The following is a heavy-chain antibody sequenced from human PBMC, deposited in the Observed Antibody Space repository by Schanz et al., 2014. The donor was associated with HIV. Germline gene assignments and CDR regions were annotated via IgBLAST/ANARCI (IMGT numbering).Heavy chain of an antibody. Sequence: EVQLVESGGLVVQPGGSLRLSCEASGFTFSRYPMNWVRQAPGKGLEWVSSISSTGSMIYYADSVKGRFTVSRDNAKNSLYLQMNSLRAEDTAVYYCANSGYCTSGICYTRGTGVDVWGQGTTVTVSS. CDR3: ANSGYCTSGICYTRGTGVDV. D-gene: IGHD2-8*01. J-gene: IGHJ6*02. V-gene: IGHV3-48*01. CDR2: ISSTGSMI. CDR1: GFTFSRYP.